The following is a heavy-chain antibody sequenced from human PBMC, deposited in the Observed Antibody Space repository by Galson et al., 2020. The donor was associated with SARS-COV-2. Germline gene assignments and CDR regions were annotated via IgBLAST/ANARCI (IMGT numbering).Heavy chain of an antibody. D-gene: IGHD4-4*01. J-gene: IGHJ1*01. V-gene: IGHV4-4*02. CDR1: GGSISSRNW. CDR2: ISYTGNT. CDR3: ASITTTKCLTSPGDLCDDYSQN. Sequence: SETLSLTCDVSGGSISSRNWWSWFRQPPKKGLEWIGEISYTGNTNYNPSLESRVTISLDKSRNQFSLTLDSVTAADTAVYYCASITTTKCLTSPGDLCDDYSQNWGQGTLVTVSS.